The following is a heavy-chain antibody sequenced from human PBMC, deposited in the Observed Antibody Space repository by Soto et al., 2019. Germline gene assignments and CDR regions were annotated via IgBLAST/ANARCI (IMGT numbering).Heavy chain of an antibody. V-gene: IGHV4-34*01. J-gene: IGHJ5*02. CDR2: INHSGST. CDR3: XXXXXXXXXXXGXFDP. Sequence: QVQLQQWGAGLLKPSETLSLTCAVYGGSFSGYYWSWXRXPPXXGLEWIGEINHSGSTNYNPSLXXXVPLXXXXXXXXXXXXXXXXXXXXXXXXXXXXXXXXXXXXXGXFDPWGQGTLVTVSS. CDR1: GGSFSGYY.